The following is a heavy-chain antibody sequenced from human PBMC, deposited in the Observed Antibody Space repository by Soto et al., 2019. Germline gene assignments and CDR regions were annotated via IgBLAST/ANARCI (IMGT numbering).Heavy chain of an antibody. J-gene: IGHJ4*02. V-gene: IGHV4-59*01. CDR3: ARVQMATLYFDD. CDR1: SCSITGYY. D-gene: IGHD5-12*01. CDR2: IYYSGTH. Sequence: PSETLSLTCPVSSCSITGYYWSWVRQPPGKGLEWIGYIYYSGTHNYNPSLSSRLTISVDTSKNLFSLKLNSVTAADTAVYYCARVQMATLYFDDWGQGTLVTVSS.